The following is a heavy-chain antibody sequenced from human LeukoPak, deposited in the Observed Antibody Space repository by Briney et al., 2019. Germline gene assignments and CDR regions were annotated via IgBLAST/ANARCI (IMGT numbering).Heavy chain of an antibody. CDR1: GFTFDDYG. CDR2: INWNGGST. Sequence: GGSLRLSCAASGFTFDDYGMSWVRQAPGKGLEWVSGINWNGGSTGYADSVKGRFTISRDNAKNTLYLQMNSLRAEDTAVYYCARDGPYDFWSGSRTAFDYWGKGTTVTISS. J-gene: IGHJ6*04. V-gene: IGHV3-20*04. D-gene: IGHD3-3*01. CDR3: ARDGPYDFWSGSRTAFDY.